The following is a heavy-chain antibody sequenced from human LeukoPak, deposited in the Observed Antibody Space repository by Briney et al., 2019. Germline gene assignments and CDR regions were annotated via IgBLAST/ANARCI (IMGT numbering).Heavy chain of an antibody. CDR3: AREGDTAMTAGYYYYMDV. D-gene: IGHD5-18*01. V-gene: IGHV3-30*04. CDR1: GFTFSSYA. Sequence: PGGSLRLSCAASGFTFSSYAMHWVRQAPGKGLEGVAVISYDGSNKYYADSVQGRFTISRDNSKNTLYLQMNSLRAEDTAVYYCAREGDTAMTAGYYYYMDVWGKGTTVTVSS. CDR2: ISYDGSNK. J-gene: IGHJ6*03.